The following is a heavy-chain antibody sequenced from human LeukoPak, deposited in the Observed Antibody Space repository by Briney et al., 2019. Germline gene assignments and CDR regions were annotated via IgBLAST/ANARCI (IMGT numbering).Heavy chain of an antibody. CDR3: ASLDSGSYFGRGAFDI. Sequence: GGSLRLSCAASGFTFSSYAMHWVRQAPGKGLEWVAVISYDGSNKYYADSVKGRFTISRDNSKNTLYLQMNSLRAEDTAVYYCASLDSGSYFGRGAFDIWGQGTMVTVSS. D-gene: IGHD1-26*01. CDR2: ISYDGSNK. V-gene: IGHV3-30*04. J-gene: IGHJ3*02. CDR1: GFTFSSYA.